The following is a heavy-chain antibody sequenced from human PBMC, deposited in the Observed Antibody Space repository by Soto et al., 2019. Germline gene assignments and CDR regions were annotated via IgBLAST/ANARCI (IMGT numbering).Heavy chain of an antibody. CDR1: GYTSSNYG. CDR2: ISADSDHT. V-gene: IGHV1-18*01. Sequence: QVQLVQSGAEVKKPGASVKVSCKASGYTSSNYGITWVRQAPGQGPEWMGWISADSDHTGYAQKLQGRVTLTTDTSTNTAYMELTSLRSDDTAVYYCAYLQGYGWSWFDPWGRGTLVTVSS. D-gene: IGHD2-8*02. J-gene: IGHJ5*02. CDR3: AYLQGYGWSWFDP.